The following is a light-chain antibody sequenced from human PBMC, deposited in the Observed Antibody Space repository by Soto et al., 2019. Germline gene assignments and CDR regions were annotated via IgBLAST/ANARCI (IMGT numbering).Light chain of an antibody. CDR3: CSYAGSYTWV. Sequence: QSALTQPRSVSGSPGQSVTISCTGTSSDVGNYNYVSWYQQQPGKAPKLIIYDVSKRPSGVPDRFSGSKSGNTASLTISGLQAEDEADYYCCSYAGSYTWVFGGGTKLTVL. CDR2: DVS. CDR1: SSDVGNYNY. V-gene: IGLV2-11*01. J-gene: IGLJ3*02.